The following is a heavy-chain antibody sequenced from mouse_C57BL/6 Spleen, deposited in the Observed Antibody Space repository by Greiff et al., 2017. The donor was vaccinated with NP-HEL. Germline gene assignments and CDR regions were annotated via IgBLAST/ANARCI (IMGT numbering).Heavy chain of an antibody. J-gene: IGHJ3*01. CDR3: ARSTPVVAGFAY. Sequence: QVHVKQSGAELVRPGTSVKVSCKASGYAFTNYLIEWVKQRPGQGLEWIGVINPGSGGTNYNEKFKGKATLTADKSSSTACMQLSSLTSEDSAVYFCARSTPVVAGFAYWGQGTLVTVSA. CDR1: GYAFTNYL. D-gene: IGHD1-1*01. CDR2: INPGSGGT. V-gene: IGHV1-54*01.